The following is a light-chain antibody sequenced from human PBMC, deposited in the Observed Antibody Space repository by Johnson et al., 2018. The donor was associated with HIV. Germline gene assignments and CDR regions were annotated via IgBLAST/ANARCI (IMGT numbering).Light chain of an antibody. CDR1: NSNIGNNY. CDR2: DNN. V-gene: IGLV1-51*01. Sequence: QSVLTQPPSVSAAPGQKVTISCSGSNSNIGNNYVSWYQQVPGTAPKLLIYDNNKRPSGIPDRFSGSKSGTSATLGITGLQTGDEADYYCGTWDSSLGAGGVCGTGTKVTVL. CDR3: GTWDSSLGAGGV. J-gene: IGLJ1*01.